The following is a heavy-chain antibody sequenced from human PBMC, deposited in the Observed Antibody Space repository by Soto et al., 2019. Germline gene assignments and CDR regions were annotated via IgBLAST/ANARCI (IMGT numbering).Heavy chain of an antibody. V-gene: IGHV3-53*01. CDR2: IYSGGST. D-gene: IGHD5-12*01. CDR3: ARRVEMATIRGYYYYYGMDV. CDR1: GFTVSSNY. J-gene: IGHJ6*02. Sequence: GSLRLSCAASGFTVSSNYMSWVRQAPGKGLEWVSVIYSGGSTYYADSVKGRFTISRDNSKNTLYLQMNSLRAEDTAVYYCARRVEMATIRGYYYYYGMDVWGQGTTVTVSS.